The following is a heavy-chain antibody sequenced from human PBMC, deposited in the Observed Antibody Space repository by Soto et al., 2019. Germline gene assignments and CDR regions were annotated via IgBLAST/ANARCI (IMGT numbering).Heavy chain of an antibody. D-gene: IGHD6-6*01. CDR2: TYYRSKWYN. CDR1: GDSVSSNSAA. Sequence: TLSLTCAISGDSVSSNSAAWNWIRQSPSRGLEWLGRTYYRSKWYNDYAVSVKSRITINPDTSKNQFSLQLNSVTPEDTAVYYCARNLGSLGYYYYYYGMDVWGQGTTVTVSS. V-gene: IGHV6-1*01. J-gene: IGHJ6*02. CDR3: ARNLGSLGYYYYYYGMDV.